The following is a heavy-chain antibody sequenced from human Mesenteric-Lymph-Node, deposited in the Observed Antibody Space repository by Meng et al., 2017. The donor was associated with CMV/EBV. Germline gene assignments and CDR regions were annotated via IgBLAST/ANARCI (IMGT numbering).Heavy chain of an antibody. CDR2: VNPRSGNT. D-gene: IGHD3-10*01. CDR1: GYTFTNYD. CDR3: ARGRQFKGSGPMGY. J-gene: IGHJ4*02. V-gene: IGHV1-8*01. Sequence: ASVKVSCKASGYTFTNYDINWVRQATGQGLEWMGWVNPRSGNTGYAQKFQGRVTMTRDISIGTAYMELTSLRSEDTAVYYCARGRQFKGSGPMGYWGQGTLVTVSS.